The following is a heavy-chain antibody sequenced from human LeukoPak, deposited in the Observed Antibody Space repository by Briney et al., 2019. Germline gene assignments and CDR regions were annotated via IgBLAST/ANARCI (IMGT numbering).Heavy chain of an antibody. CDR3: ALGDVVVPAAN. J-gene: IGHJ4*02. CDR2: INHSGST. V-gene: IGHV4-34*01. Sequence: SETLSLTCAVHGGSFSGYYWSWIRQPPGKGLEWIGEINHSGSTNYNPSLKSRVTISVDTSKNQFSLKLSSVTAADTAVYYCALGDVVVPAANRGQGTLVTVSS. CDR1: GGSFSGYY. D-gene: IGHD2-2*01.